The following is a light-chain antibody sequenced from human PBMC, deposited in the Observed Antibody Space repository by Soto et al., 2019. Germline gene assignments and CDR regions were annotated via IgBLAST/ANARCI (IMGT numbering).Light chain of an antibody. V-gene: IGLV2-14*01. Sequence: QSVLTQPASVSGSPGQSITISCTGTSSDVGVYNYVSWYQQHPGKAPKLMIYDVSNRPSGVSNRFSGSKSGNTASLTISGLQAEDEAYYYCSSYTSSSTLEGYVFGTGTKVTVL. CDR1: SSDVGVYNY. J-gene: IGLJ1*01. CDR2: DVS. CDR3: SSYTSSSTLEGYV.